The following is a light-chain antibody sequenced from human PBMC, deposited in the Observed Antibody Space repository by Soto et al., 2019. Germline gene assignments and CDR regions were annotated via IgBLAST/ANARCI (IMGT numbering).Light chain of an antibody. V-gene: IGKV3-15*01. CDR2: GAS. CDR3: QQYNDWPLT. J-gene: IGKJ1*01. Sequence: EIVMTQSPATLSVSPGERAALSCRASQSISTNLAWYQQRPGQAPRLLFYGASTRATGIPARFSGSGSETEFTLTISSLQSEDFAVYYCQQYNDWPLTFGQGLKVDIK. CDR1: QSISTN.